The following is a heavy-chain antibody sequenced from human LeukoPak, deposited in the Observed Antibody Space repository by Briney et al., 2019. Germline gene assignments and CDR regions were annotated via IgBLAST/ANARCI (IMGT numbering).Heavy chain of an antibody. Sequence: GASVNVSCKASGYTFTSYGITWVRQAPGQGLEWMGWISAYNGHTNYAQKLQGRVTMTTDTSTSTAYMELRSLRSDDTAIYYCARQVDTTMALPDYWGQGTLVTVPS. V-gene: IGHV1-18*01. J-gene: IGHJ4*02. D-gene: IGHD5-18*01. CDR2: ISAYNGHT. CDR1: GYTFTSYG. CDR3: ARQVDTTMALPDY.